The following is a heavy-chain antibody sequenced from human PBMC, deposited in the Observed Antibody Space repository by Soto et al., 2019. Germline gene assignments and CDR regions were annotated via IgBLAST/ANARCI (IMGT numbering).Heavy chain of an antibody. CDR2: INWNGGST. J-gene: IGHJ3*02. V-gene: IGHV3-20*04. CDR3: ARGAYSSGWYGSAFDI. Sequence: GSLRLSCAASGFTFDDYGMSWVRQAPGKGLEWVSGINWNGGSTGYADSVKGRFTISRDNAKNSLYLQMNSLRAEDTALYYCARGAYSSGWYGSAFDIWGQGTMVTVSS. D-gene: IGHD6-19*01. CDR1: GFTFDDYG.